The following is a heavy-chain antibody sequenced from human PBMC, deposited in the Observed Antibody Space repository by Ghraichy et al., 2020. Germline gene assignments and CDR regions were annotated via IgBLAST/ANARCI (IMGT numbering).Heavy chain of an antibody. D-gene: IGHD3-16*01. V-gene: IGHV5-10-1*01. J-gene: IGHJ1*01. CDR2: IDPSDSFT. CDR1: GYRFTDSW. CDR3: ASNYNYGEILLLKG. Sequence: GESLNISCKGSGYRFTDSWITWVRQMPDKGLEWMGRIDPSDSFTHYNPSLQGHVTISVDKSITTAYLHWSSLRASDTARYYCASNYNYGEILLLKGWGQAPWSPSLQ.